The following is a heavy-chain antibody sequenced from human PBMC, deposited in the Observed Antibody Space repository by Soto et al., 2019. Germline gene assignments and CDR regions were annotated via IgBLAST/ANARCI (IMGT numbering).Heavy chain of an antibody. D-gene: IGHD4-17*01. Sequence: QVQLVASGGGVVQPGTSLRLSCEASGFTFSDHAMHWVRQAPGKGLEWVAVVGFDGGNKFYTDSVKGRFTISRDNSKNTLFLQMNSLRVVDTAVYYCARAPAGDYTLYHYYTMDVWGQGTPVTVSS. CDR2: VGFDGGNK. CDR3: ARAPAGDYTLYHYYTMDV. V-gene: IGHV3-33*01. CDR1: GFTFSDHA. J-gene: IGHJ6*02.